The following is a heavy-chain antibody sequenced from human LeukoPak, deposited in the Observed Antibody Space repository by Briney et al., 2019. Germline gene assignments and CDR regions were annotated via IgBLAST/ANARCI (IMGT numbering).Heavy chain of an antibody. CDR1: GGSISSYY. CDR2: IYYSGST. D-gene: IGHD3-16*01. V-gene: IGHV4-59*08. J-gene: IGHJ6*04. CDR3: ARFTYTTRPSDV. Sequence: SETLSLTCTVSGGSISSYYWSWIRQPPGKGLEWIGYIYYSGSTNYNPSLKSRVTISVDTSKNQFSLKLSSVTAADTAVYYCARFTYTTRPSDVWGKGTTVTVSS.